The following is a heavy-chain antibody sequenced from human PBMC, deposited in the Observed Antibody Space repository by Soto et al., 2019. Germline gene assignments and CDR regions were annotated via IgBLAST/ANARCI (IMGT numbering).Heavy chain of an antibody. J-gene: IGHJ6*02. Sequence: SVKVSCKASGGTFSSYAISWVRQAPGQGLEWMGGIIPIFGTANYAQKFQGRVTITADESTSTAYMELSSLRSEDTAVYYCARDISDILTVNSQPYYYYGTDVWG. CDR3: ARDISDILTVNSQPYYYYGTDV. CDR2: IIPIFGTA. D-gene: IGHD3-9*01. V-gene: IGHV1-69*13. CDR1: GGTFSSYA.